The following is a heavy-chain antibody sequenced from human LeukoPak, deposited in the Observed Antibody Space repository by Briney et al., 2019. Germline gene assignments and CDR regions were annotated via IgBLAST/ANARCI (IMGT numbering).Heavy chain of an antibody. Sequence: PSETLSLTCTVSGGSISSGGYYWSWIRQPPGTGLEWIGYIYYSGSTNYNPSLKSRVTISVDTSKNQFSLKLSSVTAADTAVYYCARGLWDGESYYYDSSGYYLDYWGQGTLVTVSS. CDR2: IYYSGST. CDR1: GGSISSGGYY. V-gene: IGHV4-61*08. CDR3: ARGLWDGESYYYDSSGYYLDY. D-gene: IGHD3-22*01. J-gene: IGHJ4*02.